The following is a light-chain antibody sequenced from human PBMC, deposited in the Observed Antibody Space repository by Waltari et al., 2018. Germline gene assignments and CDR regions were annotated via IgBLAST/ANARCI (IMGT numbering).Light chain of an antibody. Sequence: QSALTQPASVSGSPGQSIPIPCTGTRSDVGGYNYVSWYQQYPGKAPKLKFFDVINRPSGVSNRFSGSKSGNTAYLGISGLQAEEEADYYCSSNRSSGAGHVFGTGTKVTVL. V-gene: IGLV2-14*01. CDR3: SSNRSSGAGHV. CDR1: RSDVGGYNY. CDR2: DVI. J-gene: IGLJ1*01.